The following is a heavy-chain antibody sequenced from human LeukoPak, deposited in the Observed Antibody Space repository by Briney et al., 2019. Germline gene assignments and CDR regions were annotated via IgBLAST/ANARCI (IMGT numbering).Heavy chain of an antibody. CDR2: INHSGST. J-gene: IGHJ5*02. V-gene: IGHV4-34*01. Sequence: SETLSLTCAVYGGSFSGYYWSWIRQPPGKGLEWIGEINHSGSTNYNPSLKSRVTISVDTSKNQFSLKLSSVTAADTAVYYCARGPAEGDNWFDPWGQGTLVTVSS. CDR1: GGSFSGYY. D-gene: IGHD3-16*01. CDR3: ARGPAEGDNWFDP.